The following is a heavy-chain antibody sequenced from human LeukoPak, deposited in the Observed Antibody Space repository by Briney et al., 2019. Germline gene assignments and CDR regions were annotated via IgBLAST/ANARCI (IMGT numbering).Heavy chain of an antibody. V-gene: IGHV1-2*02. J-gene: IGHJ4*02. D-gene: IGHD1-26*01. CDR1: GYTFTGYY. CDR3: ARDTGQYSGSYYFDY. Sequence: ASVKVSCKASGYTFTGYYMHWVRQAPGQGLEWMGWINPNSGGTNCAQKFQGRVTMTRDTSISTAYMELSRLRSDDTAVYYCARDTGQYSGSYYFDYWGQGTLVTVSS. CDR2: INPNSGGT.